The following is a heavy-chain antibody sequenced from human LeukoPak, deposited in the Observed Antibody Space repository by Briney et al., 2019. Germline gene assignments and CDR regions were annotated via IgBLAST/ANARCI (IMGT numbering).Heavy chain of an antibody. CDR2: INPNSGGT. D-gene: IGHD3-16*01. V-gene: IGHV1-2*02. CDR3: ARDRRFYYYYMDV. Sequence: ASVKVSCKASGYTFTGYYIHWVRQAPGQGLEWMGWINPNSGGTNYAQKFQGRVTMTRDTSISTAYMELSRLRSDDTAVYYCARDRRFYYYYMDVWGKGTTVTVSS. CDR1: GYTFTGYY. J-gene: IGHJ6*03.